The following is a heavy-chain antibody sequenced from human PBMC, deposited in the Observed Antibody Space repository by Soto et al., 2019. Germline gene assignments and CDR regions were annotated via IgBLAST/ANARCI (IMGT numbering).Heavy chain of an antibody. D-gene: IGHD5-18*01. CDR3: ARHKGAMVNFDY. CDR2: IYYSGST. J-gene: IGHJ4*02. V-gene: IGHV4-59*08. CDR1: GGSISSYY. Sequence: QVQLQESGPGLVKPSETLSLTCTVSGGSISSYYWSWIRQPPGKGLEWIGSIYYSGSTNYNPSLKSRVTISVDTAKKQFSLKLSSVTAAAAAVYYCARHKGAMVNFDYWGQGTLVTVSS.